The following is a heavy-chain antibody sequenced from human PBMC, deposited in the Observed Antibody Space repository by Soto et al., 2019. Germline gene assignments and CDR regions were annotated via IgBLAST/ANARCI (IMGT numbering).Heavy chain of an antibody. CDR3: TTAITMVRGVIKFDY. CDR2: IKSKTDGGTT. Sequence: EVQLVESGGGLVKPGGSLRLSCAASGFTFSNAWMNWVRQAPGKGLEWVGRIKSKTDGGTTDYAAPVKGRFTISRDDSKNTLYLQMNSLKTEDTAVYYCTTAITMVRGVIKFDYWGQGTLVTVSS. V-gene: IGHV3-15*07. D-gene: IGHD3-10*01. CDR1: GFTFSNAW. J-gene: IGHJ4*02.